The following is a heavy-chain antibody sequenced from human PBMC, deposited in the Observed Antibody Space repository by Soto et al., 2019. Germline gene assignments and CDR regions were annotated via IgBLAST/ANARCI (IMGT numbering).Heavy chain of an antibody. V-gene: IGHV1-69*01. CDR3: ARAAYSGYDLGGPLFDY. CDR1: GGTFSSYA. D-gene: IGHD5-12*01. CDR2: IIPIFGTA. Sequence: QVQLVQSGAEVKKPGSSVKVSCTASGGTFSSYAISWVRQAPGQGLEWMGGIIPIFGTANYAQKFQGRVTITADESTSTAYMELSSLSSEDTAVYYCARAAYSGYDLGGPLFDYWGQGTLVTVSS. J-gene: IGHJ4*02.